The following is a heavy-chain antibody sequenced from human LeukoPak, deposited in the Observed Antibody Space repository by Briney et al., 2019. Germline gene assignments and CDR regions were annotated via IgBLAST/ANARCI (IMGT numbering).Heavy chain of an antibody. D-gene: IGHD6-19*01. CDR3: AKDGSSSGWYRSNWFDP. J-gene: IGHJ5*02. Sequence: GGSLRLSCAASGFTFSSYWMNWVRQAPGKGLGWVSFISSSRSYIYYADSVKGRFTISRDNAKNSLYLQMNSLRAEDTAVYYCAKDGSSSGWYRSNWFDPWGQGTLVTVSS. CDR2: ISSSRSYI. CDR1: GFTFSSYW. V-gene: IGHV3-21*01.